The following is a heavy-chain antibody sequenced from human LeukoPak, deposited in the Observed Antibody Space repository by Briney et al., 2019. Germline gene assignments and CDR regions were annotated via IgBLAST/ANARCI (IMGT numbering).Heavy chain of an antibody. CDR2: IYYSGST. CDR3: ARDRAVAGSGFDY. D-gene: IGHD6-19*01. Sequence: SQTLSLTCTVSGGSISSGGYYWSWIRQPPGKGLEWIGYIYYSGSTYYNPSLKSRVTISVDTSKNQFFLKLSSVTAADTAVYYCARDRAVAGSGFDYWGQGTLVTVSS. J-gene: IGHJ4*02. CDR1: GGSISSGGYY. V-gene: IGHV4-31*03.